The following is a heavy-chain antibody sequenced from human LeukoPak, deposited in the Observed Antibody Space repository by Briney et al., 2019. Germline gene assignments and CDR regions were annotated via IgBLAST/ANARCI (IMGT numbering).Heavy chain of an antibody. CDR2: ISGSGGST. J-gene: IGHJ5*02. CDR1: GFTFSSYA. Sequence: GGSLRLSCAASGFTFSSYAMGWVRQAPGKGLEWVSAISGSGGSTYYADSVKGRFTISRDNSKNTLYLQMNSLRAEDTAVYYCANPRGYCSGGSCSINWFDPWGQGTLVTVSS. CDR3: ANPRGYCSGGSCSINWFDP. V-gene: IGHV3-23*01. D-gene: IGHD2-15*01.